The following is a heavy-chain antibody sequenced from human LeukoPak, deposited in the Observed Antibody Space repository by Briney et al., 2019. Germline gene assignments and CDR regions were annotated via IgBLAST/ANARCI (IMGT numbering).Heavy chain of an antibody. Sequence: GGSLRLSCAASGFTFSSYWMSWVRQAPGKGLEWVANIKQDGSEKYYVDSVEGRFTISRDNAKNSLYLQMNSLRPEDTAMYYCTRGAEVSGYPVFQHWGQGALVTVSS. J-gene: IGHJ4*02. D-gene: IGHD3-22*01. CDR3: TRGAEVSGYPVFQH. CDR1: GFTFSSYW. V-gene: IGHV3-7*03. CDR2: IKQDGSEK.